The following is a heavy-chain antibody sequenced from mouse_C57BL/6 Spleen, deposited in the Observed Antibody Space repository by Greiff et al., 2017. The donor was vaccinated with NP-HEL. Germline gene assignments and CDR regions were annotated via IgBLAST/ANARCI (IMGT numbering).Heavy chain of an antibody. V-gene: IGHV1-54*01. CDR3: AREARGFAY. J-gene: IGHJ3*01. CDR2: INPGSGGT. CDR1: GYAFTNYL. Sequence: QVQLQQSGAELVRPGTSVKVPCKASGYAFTNYLIEWVKQRPGQGLEWIGVINPGSGGTNYNEKFKGKATLTADKSSSTAYMQLSSLTSEDSAVYFCAREARGFAYWGQGTLVTVSA. D-gene: IGHD3-3*01.